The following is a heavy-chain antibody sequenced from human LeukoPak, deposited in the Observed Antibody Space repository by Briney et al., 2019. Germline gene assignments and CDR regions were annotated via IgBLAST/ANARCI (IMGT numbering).Heavy chain of an antibody. Sequence: GGSLRLSCAASGFTVSSNYMSWVRQAPGKELEWVSVIYSGGSTYYADSVKGRFTFSRDKSKNTLYLQMNSLRAEDTAVYYCAKYTHSSGFDYWGQGTLVTVSS. CDR1: GFTVSSNY. J-gene: IGHJ4*02. V-gene: IGHV3-53*01. CDR3: AKYTHSSGFDY. D-gene: IGHD3-22*01. CDR2: IYSGGST.